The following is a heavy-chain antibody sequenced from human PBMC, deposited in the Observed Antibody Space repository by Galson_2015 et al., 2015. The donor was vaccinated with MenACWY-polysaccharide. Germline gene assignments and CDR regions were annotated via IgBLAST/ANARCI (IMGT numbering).Heavy chain of an antibody. V-gene: IGHV3-48*03. Sequence: SLRLSCAASGFTFSSYEMNWVRQAPGKGLEWVSYISSSDDTIYYADSVKGRFTISRDNAKNSLYLQMNSLRAEDTAVYYCAKDPSLTYCGGDCYYWGQGTLVTVSS. D-gene: IGHD2-21*02. J-gene: IGHJ4*02. CDR3: AKDPSLTYCGGDCYY. CDR2: ISSSDDTI. CDR1: GFTFSSYE.